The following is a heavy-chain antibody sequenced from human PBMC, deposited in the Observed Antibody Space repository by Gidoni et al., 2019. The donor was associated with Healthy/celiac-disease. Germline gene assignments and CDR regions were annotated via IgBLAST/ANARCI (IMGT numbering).Heavy chain of an antibody. CDR2: AYNGNT. CDR1: GYTFTSYG. J-gene: IGHJ3*02. V-gene: IGHV1-18*01. CDR3: ARDDTDANAFDI. Sequence: QVQLVQSGAEVKKPGASVKVSCKASGYTFTSYGISAYNGNTNYAQKLQGRVTITTDTSTSTAYMELRSLRSDDTAVYYCARDDTDANAFDIWGQGTMVTVSS. D-gene: IGHD5-18*01.